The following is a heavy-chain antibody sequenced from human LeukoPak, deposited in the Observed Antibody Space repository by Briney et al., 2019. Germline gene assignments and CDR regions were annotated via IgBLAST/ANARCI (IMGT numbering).Heavy chain of an antibody. V-gene: IGHV4-59*01. CDR1: SASISSNY. CDR2: IHYTGTT. CDR3: ARGLGPIATFDP. D-gene: IGHD6-6*01. J-gene: IGHJ5*02. Sequence: PSETLSLTCTVSSASISSNYWTWIRQPPGKGLEWIGYIHYTGTTNYNPSLKSRVTISVDTSKTQFSLKLNSVTAADTAVFYCARGLGPIATFDPWGQGTLVTVSS.